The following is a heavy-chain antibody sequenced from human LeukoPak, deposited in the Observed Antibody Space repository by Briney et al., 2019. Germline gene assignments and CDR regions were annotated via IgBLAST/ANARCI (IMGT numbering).Heavy chain of an antibody. CDR2: ISGSAGRT. J-gene: IGHJ6*03. Sequence: GGSLRLSCAASGFTFSSYAMTWVRQAPGKGLEWVSSISGSAGRTDNADSVKGRFTISRDNSKDTLYLQMNSLKAEDTAIYYCAKNRGHCINGVCHNSYHMDVWGKGTTVTVSS. CDR3: AKNRGHCINGVCHNSYHMDV. CDR1: GFTFSSYA. V-gene: IGHV3-23*01. D-gene: IGHD2-8*01.